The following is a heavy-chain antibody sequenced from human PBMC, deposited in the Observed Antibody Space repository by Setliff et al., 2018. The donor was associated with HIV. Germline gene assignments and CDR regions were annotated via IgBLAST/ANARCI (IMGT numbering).Heavy chain of an antibody. CDR2: VYFSGST. D-gene: IGHD1-26*01. J-gene: IGHJ5*02. Sequence: PSETLSLTCSVSGASITSGIYYWAWIRQPAGKGLEFIGRVYFSGSTNYNPSLKSRVTISLDTSKNRFSLNLRSVTAADTAVYYCARGFGSLDPWGKGTLVTV. CDR1: GASITSGIYY. CDR3: ARGFGSLDP. V-gene: IGHV4-61*02.